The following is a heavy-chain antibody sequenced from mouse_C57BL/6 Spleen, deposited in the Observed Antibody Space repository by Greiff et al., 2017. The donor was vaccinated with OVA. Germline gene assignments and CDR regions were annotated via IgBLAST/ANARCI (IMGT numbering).Heavy chain of an antibody. J-gene: IGHJ3*01. Sequence: QVQLQQPGAELVKPGASVKLSCKASGYTFTSYWMQWVKQRPGQGLEWIGEIDPSDSYTNYNQKFKGKATLTVDTSSSTAYMQLSSLTSEDSAVYYCARICYGNSWFAYWGQGTLVTVSA. D-gene: IGHD2-1*01. V-gene: IGHV1-50*01. CDR2: IDPSDSYT. CDR1: GYTFTSYW. CDR3: ARICYGNSWFAY.